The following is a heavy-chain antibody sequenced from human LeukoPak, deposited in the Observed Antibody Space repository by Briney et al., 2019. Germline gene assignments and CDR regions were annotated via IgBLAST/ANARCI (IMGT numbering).Heavy chain of an antibody. D-gene: IGHD5-18*01. CDR1: GGSISRYN. CDR3: ARDRDTAMVTWFDY. J-gene: IGHJ4*02. V-gene: IGHV4-4*07. CDR2: FYTSGST. Sequence: SETLSLTCTVSGGSISRYNWNWIRQPAGKGLEWIGRFYTSGSTKYNPSLKSRLTMSVDTSKNQLSLKLSSVTAADTAVYYCARDRDTAMVTWFDYWGQGTLVTVTS.